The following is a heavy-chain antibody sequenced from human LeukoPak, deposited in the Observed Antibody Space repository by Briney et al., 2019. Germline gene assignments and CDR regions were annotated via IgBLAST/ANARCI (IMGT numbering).Heavy chain of an antibody. D-gene: IGHD6-6*01. CDR1: GGSISSNNW. Sequence: SETLSLTCAVSGGSISSNNWWSWVRQPPGKGLEWIGEIYHSGNANYNPSLKTRVTMSVGKSKNQFSLILSSVTAADTAVYYCARDVGARLSGFWGQGTLVTVSS. CDR3: ARDVGARLSGF. CDR2: IYHSGNA. J-gene: IGHJ4*02. V-gene: IGHV4-4*02.